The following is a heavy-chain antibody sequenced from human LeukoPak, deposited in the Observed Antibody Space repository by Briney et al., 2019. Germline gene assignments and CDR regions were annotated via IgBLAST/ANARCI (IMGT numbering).Heavy chain of an antibody. D-gene: IGHD3-22*01. Sequence: ASVKVSCKASGYTFTSYYMHWVRRAPGQGLEWMGIINPSGGSTSYAQKFQGRVTMTRDTSISTAYMELSRLRSDDTAVYYCARDDATYYYDSSGYYPFTGFDYWGQGTLVTVSS. CDR1: GYTFTSYY. J-gene: IGHJ4*02. CDR2: INPSGGST. V-gene: IGHV1-46*01. CDR3: ARDDATYYYDSSGYYPFTGFDY.